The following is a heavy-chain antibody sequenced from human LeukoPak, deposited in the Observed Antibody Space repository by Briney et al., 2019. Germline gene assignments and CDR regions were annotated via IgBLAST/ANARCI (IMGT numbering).Heavy chain of an antibody. CDR3: AANTQSGY. J-gene: IGHJ4*02. CDR1: GFTFSDHY. V-gene: IGHV3-7*03. D-gene: IGHD3-16*01. Sequence: GGSLRLSCAASGFTFSDHYMDWVRQAPGKGLESVAVIKEDGSEKYYVDSVKGRFAISRDNAKNSLYLQMNNVRAEDTAVYFCAANTQSGYWGQGALVTVSS. CDR2: IKEDGSEK.